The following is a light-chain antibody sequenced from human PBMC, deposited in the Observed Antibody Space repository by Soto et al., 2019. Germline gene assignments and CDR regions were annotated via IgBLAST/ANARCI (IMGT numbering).Light chain of an antibody. J-gene: IGKJ1*01. V-gene: IGKV4-1*01. Sequence: DVGMSQSPGSLAASLGEGATINCTSTPGIFYSSNNENYLAWYQKKPGQPPKLXXYWASTRESGVPDRFSGSGSGTDLTLTIISLQAEGEAVYYCQQYYSTLSWTVGQGTKV. CDR2: WAS. CDR3: QQYYSTLSWT. CDR1: PGIFYSSNNENY.